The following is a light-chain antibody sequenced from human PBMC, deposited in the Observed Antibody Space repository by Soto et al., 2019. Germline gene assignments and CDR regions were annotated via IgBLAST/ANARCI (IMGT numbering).Light chain of an antibody. V-gene: IGKV1-5*03. CDR2: KAA. CDR1: QSINNW. J-gene: IGKJ4*01. Sequence: DIQMTQSPSTLSASEGDRVTITCRASQSINNWLAWYQQKPGKAPKLLISKAANLKSGVPSRFSGTGSGTAFSLTISSLQPDDFASYYCPQYDSYPFTFGGGTKVEI. CDR3: PQYDSYPFT.